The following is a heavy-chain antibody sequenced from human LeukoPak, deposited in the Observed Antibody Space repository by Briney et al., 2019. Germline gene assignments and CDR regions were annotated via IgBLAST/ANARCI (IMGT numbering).Heavy chain of an antibody. CDR3: ATLIVDATKFDY. CDR2: IHYDGSNK. J-gene: IGHJ4*02. Sequence: PGGSLRLSCAASGFTFSTYGMHWVRQAPGKGLEWVAFIHYDGSNKYYADSVKGRITISRDNFKNTLYLQMNGLRAEDTAVYYCATLIVDATKFDYWGQGTLVTVSS. CDR1: GFTFSTYG. D-gene: IGHD3-22*01. V-gene: IGHV3-30*02.